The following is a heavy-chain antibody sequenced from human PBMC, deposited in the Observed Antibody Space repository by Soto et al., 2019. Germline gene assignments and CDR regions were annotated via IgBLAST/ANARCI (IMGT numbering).Heavy chain of an antibody. V-gene: IGHV3-23*01. J-gene: IGHJ4*02. CDR3: AKPIAVDFDY. CDR1: GLTFSMHA. Sequence: SGGSLRLSCAASGLTFSMHAMTWVRQAPGKGLEWVSSISGGGDSTYYAESVRGRFNISRDNSKNTLYLHMNSLRAEDTAVYYCAKPIAVDFDYWGQGTLVTVSS. CDR2: ISGGGDST. D-gene: IGHD6-19*01.